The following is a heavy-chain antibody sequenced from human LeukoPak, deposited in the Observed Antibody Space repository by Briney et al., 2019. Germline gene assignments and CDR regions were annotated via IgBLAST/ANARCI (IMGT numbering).Heavy chain of an antibody. J-gene: IGHJ4*02. CDR2: INPNSGGT. D-gene: IGHD2-8*01. V-gene: IGHV1-2*02. CDR1: GYTFTGYY. CDR3: VREVVLMVYAVGY. Sequence: GASVKVSCKASGYTFTGYYMHWVRQAPGQGLEWMGWINPNSGGTNYAQRFQGRVTMTRDTSISTVYMELSRLTSDDTAVYYCVREVVLMVYAVGYWGQGTLVTVSS.